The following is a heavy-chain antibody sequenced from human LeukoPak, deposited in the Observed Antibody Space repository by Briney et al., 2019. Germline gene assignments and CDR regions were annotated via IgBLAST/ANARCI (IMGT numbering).Heavy chain of an antibody. Sequence: SETLSLTCTVSGGSISSGSYYWSWIRQPAGKGLERIGRIYTSGSTNYNPSLKSRVTISVDTSKNQFSLKLSSVTAADTAVYYCARSYVNAFDIWGQGTMVTVSS. CDR2: IYTSGST. J-gene: IGHJ3*02. CDR1: GGSISSGSYY. V-gene: IGHV4-61*02. D-gene: IGHD5-18*01. CDR3: ARSYVNAFDI.